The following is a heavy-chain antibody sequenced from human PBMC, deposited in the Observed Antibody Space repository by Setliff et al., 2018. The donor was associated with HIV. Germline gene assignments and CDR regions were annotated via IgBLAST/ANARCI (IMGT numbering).Heavy chain of an antibody. Sequence: PGGSLRLSCAVSGFTLSDYYMSWIRQAPGKGLEWVSYISSSGSTIYDADSVKGRFTISRDNAKNSLYLQINSLRVEDTALYYFAKDTLPASARGSSMDVWGKGTTVTVSS. CDR3: AKDTLPASARGSSMDV. V-gene: IGHV3-11*01. CDR2: ISSSGSTI. CDR1: GFTLSDYY. J-gene: IGHJ6*03.